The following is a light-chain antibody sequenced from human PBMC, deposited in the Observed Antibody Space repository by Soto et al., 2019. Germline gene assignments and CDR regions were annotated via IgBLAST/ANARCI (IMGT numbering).Light chain of an antibody. CDR2: AVS. V-gene: IGLV2-14*01. J-gene: IGLJ1*01. CDR3: CSYTVSGTYV. CDR1: SSDVGGYNY. Sequence: QSVLTQPASVSGSPGQSITISCTGTSSDVGGYNYVSWYQQHPGKAPKLMIYAVSNRPSGVSNRFSGSKSGNTATLTISGLQAEDEADYYCCSYTVSGTYVFGSGTKVTDL.